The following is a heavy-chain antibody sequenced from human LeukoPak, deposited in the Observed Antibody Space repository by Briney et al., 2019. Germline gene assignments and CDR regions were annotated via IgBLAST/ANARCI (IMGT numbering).Heavy chain of an antibody. CDR2: INPNSGGT. D-gene: IGHD2-2*01. Sequence: ASVKASCMASGYTLTGYYMHWVRQAPGQGREWMGWINPNSGGTNYAQKFQGRVTMTRDTSISTAYMELSRLRSDDTAVYYCARGLVPAAAFDYWGQGTLVTVSS. CDR1: GYTLTGYY. J-gene: IGHJ4*02. V-gene: IGHV1-2*02. CDR3: ARGLVPAAAFDY.